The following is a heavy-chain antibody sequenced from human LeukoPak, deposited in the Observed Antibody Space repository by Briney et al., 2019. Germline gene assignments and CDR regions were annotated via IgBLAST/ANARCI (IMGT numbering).Heavy chain of an antibody. D-gene: IGHD6-19*01. CDR2: ISSSSSYM. CDR3: ARKSGWYGRAYDY. V-gene: IGHV3-21*01. J-gene: IGHJ4*02. Sequence: PGGSLRLSCAASGFTFSSYSMNWVRQAPGEGLEWVSSISSSSSYMYYADSVKGRFTISRDNAKNSLYLQMNSLRAEDTAVYYCARKSGWYGRAYDYWGQGTLVTVSS. CDR1: GFTFSSYS.